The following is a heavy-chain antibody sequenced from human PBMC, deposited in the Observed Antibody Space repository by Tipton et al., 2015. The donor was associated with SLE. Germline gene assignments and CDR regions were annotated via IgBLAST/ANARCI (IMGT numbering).Heavy chain of an antibody. CDR1: GDTISDHY. Sequence: TLSLTCTVSGDTISDHYWSWIRQPPGKGLEWIGYISYSGSTNYSPSLKSRVTISLDTSKTQFSLKLRSVTAADTAVYYCARGNDYQYGMDVWGQGTTVTVSS. CDR2: ISYSGST. J-gene: IGHJ6*02. CDR3: ARGNDYQYGMDV. V-gene: IGHV4-59*11.